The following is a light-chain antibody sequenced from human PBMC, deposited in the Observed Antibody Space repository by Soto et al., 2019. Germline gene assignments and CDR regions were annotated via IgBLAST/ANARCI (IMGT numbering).Light chain of an antibody. CDR1: QTISSNY. CDR2: GTS. J-gene: IGKJ1*01. Sequence: EIVLPQYPGTLYVSPGERDTLSCRASQTISSNYLAWYQQKPGQAPSPLIYGTSSRATGIPDRFSGSGSGTDFTLTISRLDPEDSAIYYCQQYGSWTFGQGTKLEIK. V-gene: IGKV3-20*01. CDR3: QQYGSWT.